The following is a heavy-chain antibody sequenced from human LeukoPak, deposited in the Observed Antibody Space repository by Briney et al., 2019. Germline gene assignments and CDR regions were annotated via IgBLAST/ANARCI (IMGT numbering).Heavy chain of an antibody. D-gene: IGHD2-21*01. Sequence: SETLSLTCTVSGDSITSTPYYWGWIRQSPGKGLEWIGIIYYSGSTYYNPSLKSRVTMSVDTSKNQFSLKLNSVTAADTAVYFCARHLNSGGNSPLVYWGQGTPVTVSS. CDR3: ARHLNSGGNSPLVY. CDR2: IYYSGST. J-gene: IGHJ4*02. CDR1: GDSITSTPYY. V-gene: IGHV4-39*01.